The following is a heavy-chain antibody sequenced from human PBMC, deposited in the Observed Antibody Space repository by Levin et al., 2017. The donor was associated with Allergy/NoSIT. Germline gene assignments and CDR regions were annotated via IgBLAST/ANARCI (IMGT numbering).Heavy chain of an antibody. CDR1: GFTFSSYW. CDR3: ASITTYYYDSSGPQGGMDV. D-gene: IGHD3-22*01. Sequence: GGSLRLSCAASGFTFSSYWMSWVRQAPGKGLEWVANIKQDGSEKYYVDSVKGRFTISRDNAKNSLYLQMNSLRAEDTAVYYCASITTYYYDSSGPQGGMDVWGQGTTVTVSS. CDR2: IKQDGSEK. V-gene: IGHV3-7*01. J-gene: IGHJ6*02.